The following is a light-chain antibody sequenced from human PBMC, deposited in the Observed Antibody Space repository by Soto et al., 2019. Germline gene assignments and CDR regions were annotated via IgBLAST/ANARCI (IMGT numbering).Light chain of an antibody. V-gene: IGKV1-6*01. CDR3: LQDFNYPWT. CDR2: GAA. CDR1: HGIGKE. Sequence: AIEMTQSPSSLSASVGDTVTITCRASHGIGKELAWLQQRPGKAPKLLIYGAAGLQNGGPSRFSGSGAGADFTLIISGLQPEDFATYFCLQDFNYPWTFGQGTKVDIK. J-gene: IGKJ1*01.